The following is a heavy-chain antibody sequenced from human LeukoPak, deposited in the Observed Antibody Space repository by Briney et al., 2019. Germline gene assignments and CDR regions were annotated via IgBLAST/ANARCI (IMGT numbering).Heavy chain of an antibody. V-gene: IGHV4-59*01. CDR3: ARDSGLGYGPYYFDY. J-gene: IGHJ4*02. D-gene: IGHD5-18*01. CDR2: IYYSGST. CDR1: GGSISSYY. Sequence: SETLSLTCTVSGGSISSYYWSWIRQPPGKGLEWIGYIYYSGSTNYNPSLKSRVTISVDTSKNQFSLKLSSVTAADTAVYYCARDSGLGYGPYYFDYWGQGTLVTVSS.